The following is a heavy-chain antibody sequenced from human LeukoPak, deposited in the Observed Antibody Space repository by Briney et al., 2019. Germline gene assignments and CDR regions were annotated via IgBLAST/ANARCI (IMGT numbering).Heavy chain of an antibody. V-gene: IGHV3-30*19. CDR3: ARDQTGFCSGSSCLGSTFDY. J-gene: IGHJ4*02. CDR2: IWYDGGNK. CDR1: GFTFSNYG. Sequence: PGRSLRLSCAASGFTFSNYGMHWVRQAPGKGLEWVAVIWYDGGNKYYADSVKGRFTISRDNSKNTLYLQMNSLRAEDTAVYYCARDQTGFCSGSSCLGSTFDYWGQGTLVTVSS. D-gene: IGHD2-15*01.